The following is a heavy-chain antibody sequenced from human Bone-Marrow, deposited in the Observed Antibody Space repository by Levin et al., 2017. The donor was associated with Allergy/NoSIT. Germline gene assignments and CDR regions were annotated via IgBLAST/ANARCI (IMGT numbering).Heavy chain of an antibody. CDR3: ARPYCDSTDCPPGA. CDR2: MSGNGDTI. V-gene: IGHV3-11*01. J-gene: IGHJ6*02. CDR1: GFTFSDYH. D-gene: IGHD2/OR15-2a*01. Sequence: HGESLKISCVASGFTFSDYHMSWMRQAPGKGLEWVSHMSGNGDTIYYADSVKGRFTISRDNTKNSLYLQMNSLRAEDTAVYHCARPYCDSTDCPPGAWGQGTTVTVSS.